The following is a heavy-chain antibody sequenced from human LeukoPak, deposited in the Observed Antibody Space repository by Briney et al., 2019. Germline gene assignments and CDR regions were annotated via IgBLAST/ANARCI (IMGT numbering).Heavy chain of an antibody. CDR1: GFTFSNYA. CDR2: ISGSGGST. J-gene: IGHJ4*02. V-gene: IGHV3-23*01. Sequence: GGSLRLSCVASGFTFSNYAMSWVRQAPGKGLEWVSPISGSGGSTYYADSVKGRFTISRDNSKNTLYLQMNSPRAEDTAVYYCAKDYSLNDFWSGYYRSTTWDYLDYWGQGTLVTVSS. CDR3: AKDYSLNDFWSGYYRSTTWDYLDY. D-gene: IGHD3-3*01.